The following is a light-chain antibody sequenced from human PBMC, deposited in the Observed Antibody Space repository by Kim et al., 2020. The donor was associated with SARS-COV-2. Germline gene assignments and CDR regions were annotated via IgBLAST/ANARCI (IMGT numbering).Light chain of an antibody. J-gene: IGKJ1*01. CDR2: GAS. V-gene: IGKV3-15*01. CDR3: QQYNDWWT. CDR1: KSVSSN. Sequence: SVSPGERVTLSCRASKSVSSNLAWYQQKPGQAPRLLIYGASTRATGIPARFSGSGSGTEFTLTISNLQSEDVAVYYCQQYNDWWTFGQGTKVDIK.